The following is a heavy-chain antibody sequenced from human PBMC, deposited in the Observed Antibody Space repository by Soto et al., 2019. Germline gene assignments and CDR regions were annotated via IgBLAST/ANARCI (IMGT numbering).Heavy chain of an antibody. CDR3: ALGVTEGYDFLSGYKGHYYFDY. Sequence: GGSLRLSCAASGFTFSSYAMSWVRQAPGKGLEWVSAISGSGGSTYYADSVKGRFTISRDNSKNTLYLQMNSLRAEDTAVYYCALGVTEGYDFLSGYKGHYYFDYWGQGTLVTVSS. V-gene: IGHV3-23*01. D-gene: IGHD3-3*01. CDR2: ISGSGGST. CDR1: GFTFSSYA. J-gene: IGHJ4*02.